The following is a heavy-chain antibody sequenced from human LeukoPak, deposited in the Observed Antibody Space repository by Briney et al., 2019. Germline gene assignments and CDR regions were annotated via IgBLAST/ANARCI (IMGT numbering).Heavy chain of an antibody. D-gene: IGHD2-15*01. CDR3: ARDSPPAHCSGGSCYFDY. CDR1: GGSISSNSYY. J-gene: IGHJ4*02. CDR2: IYTGGST. V-gene: IGHV4-61*02. Sequence: SETLSLTCTVSGGSISSNSYYWSWIRQPAGKGLEWIGRIYTGGSTDYNPSLKSRVTISKDTSKNEFSLKLSSVTAADTAVYYCARDSPPAHCSGGSCYFDYWGQGTLVTVSS.